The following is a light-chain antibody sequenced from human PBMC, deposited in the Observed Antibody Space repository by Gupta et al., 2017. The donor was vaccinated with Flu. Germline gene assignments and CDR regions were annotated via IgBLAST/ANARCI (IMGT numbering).Light chain of an antibody. J-gene: IGKJ2*01. V-gene: IGKV2-28*01. CDR3: RQALQTPYN. CDR1: QSLLNSNGNNF. CDR2: LGS. Sequence: DIVLTPSPLSLPVTPLEPASISFRSSQSLLNSNGNNFLDWYLQKPGQSPQLLIYLGSNRASGVPDRISGSGSGTDFTLKISRVEAEDVGVYYCRQALQTPYNFGQGTKLEIK.